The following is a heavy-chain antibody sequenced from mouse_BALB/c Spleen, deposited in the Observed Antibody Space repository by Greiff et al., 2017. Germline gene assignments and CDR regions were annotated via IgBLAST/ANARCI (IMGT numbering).Heavy chain of an antibody. D-gene: IGHD1-2*01. CDR3: TFTTAKAWFAY. CDR1: GFNIKDYY. J-gene: IGHJ3*01. CDR2: IDPENGDT. V-gene: IGHV14-4*02. Sequence: VHVKQSGAELVRSGASVKLSCTASGFNIKDYYMHWVKQRPEQGLEWIGWIDPENGDTEYAPKFQGKATMTADTSSNTAYLQLSSLTSEDTAVYYCTFTTAKAWFAYWGQGTLVTVSA.